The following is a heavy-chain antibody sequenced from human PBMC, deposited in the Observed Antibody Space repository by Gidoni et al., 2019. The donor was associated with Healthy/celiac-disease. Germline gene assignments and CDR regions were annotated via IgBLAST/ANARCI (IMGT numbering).Heavy chain of an antibody. D-gene: IGHD5-12*01. J-gene: IGHJ6*03. CDR2: IYYSGST. CDR3: ARSNSGYDERYYYYYYMDV. Sequence: QVQLQESGPGLVKPSETLSLTCTVSGGSISSYYWSWIRQPPGKGLDWIGYIYYSGSTNYNPSLKSRVTISVDTSKNQFSLKLSSVTAADTAVYYCARSNSGYDERYYYYYYMDVWGKGTTVTVSS. CDR1: GGSISSYY. V-gene: IGHV4-59*01.